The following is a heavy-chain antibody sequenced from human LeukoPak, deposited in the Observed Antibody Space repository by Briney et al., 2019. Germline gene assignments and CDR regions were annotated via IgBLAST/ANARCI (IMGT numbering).Heavy chain of an antibody. CDR2: IYWIASD. V-gene: IGHV4-59*08. D-gene: IGHD5-12*01. J-gene: IGHJ6*02. CDR3: ESLQRGYAIGYYGMDV. Sequence: WGTLSLTLTVSGASISSYYWGWIGQPPGRGLGGCGYIYWIASDRYNQSLKSLVTVSVDTAKNQFSLKLSSVTAADTAVYYCESLQRGYAIGYYGMDVWGQGTTVTVSS. CDR1: GASISSYY.